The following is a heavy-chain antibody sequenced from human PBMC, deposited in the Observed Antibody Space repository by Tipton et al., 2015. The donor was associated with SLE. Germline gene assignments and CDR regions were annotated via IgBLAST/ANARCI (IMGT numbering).Heavy chain of an antibody. CDR1: GFTFSNYA. D-gene: IGHD6-13*01. J-gene: IGHJ4*02. Sequence: SLRLSCAASGFTFSNYAFSWVRQAPGKGLEWISAVEGSGDKTYYADSVKGRFTISRDDSKSTLYLHLNSLRAEDTAVYYCAKRPPHSDTWHYFESWGQGTLVTVSS. CDR2: VEGSGDKT. V-gene: IGHV3-23*01. CDR3: AKRPPHSDTWHYFES.